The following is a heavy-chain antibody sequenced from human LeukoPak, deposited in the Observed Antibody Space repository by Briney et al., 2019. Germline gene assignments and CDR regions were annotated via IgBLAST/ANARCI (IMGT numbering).Heavy chain of an antibody. CDR1: GGSISSSSYY. D-gene: IGHD3-3*01. CDR2: IYYSGST. J-gene: IGHJ4*02. CDR3: ARDVYHFWSGFDY. V-gene: IGHV4-39*07. Sequence: SETLSLTCTVSGGSISSSSYYWGWIRQPPGKGLEWIGSIYYSGSTYYNPSLKSRVTISVDTSKNQFSLKLSSVTAADTAVYYCARDVYHFWSGFDYWGQGTLVTVSS.